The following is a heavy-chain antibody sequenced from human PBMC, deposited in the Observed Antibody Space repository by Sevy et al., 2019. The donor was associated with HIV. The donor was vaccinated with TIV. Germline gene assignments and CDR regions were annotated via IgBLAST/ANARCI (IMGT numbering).Heavy chain of an antibody. J-gene: IGHJ6*02. CDR2: IYYSGST. CDR3: AAEGFGDLFAL. Sequence: SETLSLTCTVSGGSISSYYWSWIRQPPGKGLEWIGYIYYSGSTNYNPSLKSRVTISVDTSKNQFSLKLTSVTAADTAVYYCAAEGFGDLFALWGQGTTVTVSS. D-gene: IGHD3-10*01. V-gene: IGHV4-59*12. CDR1: GGSISSYY.